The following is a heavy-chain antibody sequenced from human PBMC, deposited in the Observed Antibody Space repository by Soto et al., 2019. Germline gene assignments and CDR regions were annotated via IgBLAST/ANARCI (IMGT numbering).Heavy chain of an antibody. Sequence: QVQVVQSGAAVKKPGSSVKVSCKASGGSFSNYGISWVRQAPGQGLEWMGGIIPVFGTPHYAQKFQDRVTITAAESTSAVYMEVTSLTSEDTAVYYCARGDATKIVVTTYFALDVWGQGTTVTVSS. D-gene: IGHD3-22*01. CDR3: ARGDATKIVVTTYFALDV. V-gene: IGHV1-69*12. CDR2: IIPVFGTP. CDR1: GGSFSNYG. J-gene: IGHJ6*02.